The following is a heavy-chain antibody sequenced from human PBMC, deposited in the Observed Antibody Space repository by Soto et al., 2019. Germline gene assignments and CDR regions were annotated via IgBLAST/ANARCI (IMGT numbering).Heavy chain of an antibody. CDR1: GGTFSIYA. Sequence: ASVKVSCKASGGTFSIYAISWVRQAPGQGLEWMGGIIPIFGTANYAQKFQGRVTITADESTSTAYMELSSLRSEDTAVYYCARVETVYLYYYYGMDVGGQGTTVTVS. J-gene: IGHJ6*02. CDR2: IIPIFGTA. D-gene: IGHD2-2*01. V-gene: IGHV1-69*13. CDR3: ARVETVYLYYYYGMDV.